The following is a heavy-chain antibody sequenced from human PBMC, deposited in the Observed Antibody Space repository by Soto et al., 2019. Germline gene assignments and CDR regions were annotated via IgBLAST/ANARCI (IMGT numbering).Heavy chain of an antibody. CDR1: GFTFSTYG. D-gene: IGHD4-17*01. J-gene: IGHJ6*02. CDR2: VSNDGSNK. V-gene: IGHV3-30*18. CDR3: AKSWLTTVTNDGYGMDV. Sequence: GGSLRLSCAASGFTFSTYGMHWVRQAPGKGLEWVAVVSNDGSNKYYADFVKGRFTISRDNSKNTLSLQLNSLRPEDTAVYYCAKSWLTTVTNDGYGMDVWGQGITVTVSS.